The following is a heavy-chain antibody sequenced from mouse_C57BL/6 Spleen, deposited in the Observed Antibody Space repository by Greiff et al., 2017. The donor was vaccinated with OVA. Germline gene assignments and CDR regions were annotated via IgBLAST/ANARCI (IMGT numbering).Heavy chain of an antibody. V-gene: IGHV1-76*01. CDR1: GYTFTDYY. Sequence: VQVVESGAELVRPGASVKLSCKASGYTFTDYYINWVKQRPGQGLEWIARIYPGSGNTYYNEKFKGKATLTAEKSTSTAYMQLSSLTSEDSAVYFCARPNWDGDYFDYWGQGTTLTVSS. J-gene: IGHJ2*01. CDR2: IYPGSGNT. CDR3: ARPNWDGDYFDY. D-gene: IGHD4-1*01.